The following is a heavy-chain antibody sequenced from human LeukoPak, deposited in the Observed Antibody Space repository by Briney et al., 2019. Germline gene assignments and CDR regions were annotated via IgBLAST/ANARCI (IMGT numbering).Heavy chain of an antibody. CDR2: ISSSSSYI. Sequence: GGSLRLSCAASGFTFSSYSMNWVRQAPGKGLEWVSSISSSSSYIYYADSVKGRFTISRDNAKNSLYLQMNSLRAEDTAVYYCARAGDGYTRGYFDYWGQGTLVTVSS. D-gene: IGHD5-24*01. CDR1: GFTFSSYS. J-gene: IGHJ4*02. V-gene: IGHV3-21*01. CDR3: ARAGDGYTRGYFDY.